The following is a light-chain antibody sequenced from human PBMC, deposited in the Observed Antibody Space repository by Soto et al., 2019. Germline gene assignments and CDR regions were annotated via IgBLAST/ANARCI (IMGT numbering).Light chain of an antibody. Sequence: DIQMTQSPSSLSASVGDRVTITCRASQSISSYLNWYQQKPGKAPKLLIYAASSLQSGVPSRFSGSGSGTDFTLTISSLQPEDFATYYCQQRYNTPLTFGQGTRLESK. V-gene: IGKV1-39*01. CDR2: AAS. J-gene: IGKJ5*01. CDR1: QSISSY. CDR3: QQRYNTPLT.